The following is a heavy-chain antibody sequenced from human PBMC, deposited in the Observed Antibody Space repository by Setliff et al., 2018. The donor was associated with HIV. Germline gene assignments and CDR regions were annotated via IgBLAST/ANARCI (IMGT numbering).Heavy chain of an antibody. CDR2: IYYSGST. CDR3: AQLGMVDDFDY. CDR1: GDSVSSRSYY. V-gene: IGHV4-61*03. J-gene: IGHJ4*02. Sequence: SETLSLTCTVSGDSVSSRSYYWSWIRQPQGKGLEWIGYIYYSGSTNYNPSLKSRVTISVDTSKNHFSLKLRSVTAADTAVYYCAQLGMVDDFDYWGQGTLVTVSS. D-gene: IGHD1-1*01.